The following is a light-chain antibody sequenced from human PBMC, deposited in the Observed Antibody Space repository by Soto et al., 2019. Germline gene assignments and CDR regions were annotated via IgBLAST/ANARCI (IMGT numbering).Light chain of an antibody. CDR1: QDIKNY. CDR3: QQCDDFIT. CDR2: EAS. Sequence: DIQMTQSXXXLSASVGDRVTITCQASQDIKNYLNWYQQKPGKAPKLLIYEASNLETGVPSRFSGSGSGRSFTFSISSLQPEDIATYYCQQCDDFITFGGGTRIEIK. J-gene: IGKJ4*01. V-gene: IGKV1-33*01.